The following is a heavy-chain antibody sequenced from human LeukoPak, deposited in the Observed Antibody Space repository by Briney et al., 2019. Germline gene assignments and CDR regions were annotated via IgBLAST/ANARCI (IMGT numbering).Heavy chain of an antibody. CDR2: ITSGGGFK. CDR3: ARVRPGSSGSYYRTS. V-gene: IGHV3-11*04. J-gene: IGHJ4*02. Sequence: GGSLRLSCVGAGFPFSDFHMSWIRQAPGKGLEWASCITSGGGFKYYADSVKGRFSISRDDSKNSVFLQMNSLRVEDTAVYYCARVRPGSSGSYYRTSWGQGTLVTVSS. D-gene: IGHD3-22*01. CDR1: GFPFSDFH.